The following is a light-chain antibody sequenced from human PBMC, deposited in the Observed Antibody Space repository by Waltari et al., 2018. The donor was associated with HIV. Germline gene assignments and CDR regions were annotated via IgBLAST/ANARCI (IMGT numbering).Light chain of an antibody. CDR3: QTWDTGPWV. CDR1: SGHSHYA. V-gene: IGLV4-69*02. Sequence: QLILTQSPSASASLGAAVTLTCILSSGHSHYAIAWPQHQPEKGPRFLMKLNSDGSHSKGDGIPDRFSGSSSGAERYLTISSLQSEDEADYYCQTWDTGPWVFGGGTKLTVL. CDR2: LNSDGSH. J-gene: IGLJ3*02.